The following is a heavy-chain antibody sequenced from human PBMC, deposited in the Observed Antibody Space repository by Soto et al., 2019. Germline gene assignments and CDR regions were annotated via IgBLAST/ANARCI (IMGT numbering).Heavy chain of an antibody. CDR3: ARAGDYYGSGTYYNYY. V-gene: IGHV4-61*01. Sequence: SETLSLTCTVSGGSVSSGNYYWSWIRQPPGKGLEWIGHIYYIGSTNYNPSLKSRVTISVDTSKNQFSLKLSSVTAADTAVYYCARAGDYYGSGTYYNYYWGQGTLVTVS. CDR1: GGSVSSGNYY. D-gene: IGHD3-10*01. CDR2: IYYIGST. J-gene: IGHJ4*02.